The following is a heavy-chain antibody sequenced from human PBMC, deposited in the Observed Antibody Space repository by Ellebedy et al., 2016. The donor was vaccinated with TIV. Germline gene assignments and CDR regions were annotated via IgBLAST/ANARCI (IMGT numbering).Heavy chain of an antibody. CDR1: GFTFRSYS. Sequence: GGSLRLSCAGSGFTFRSYSMSWVRQTPGKGLEWLSYISSSSSTVYYADSVEGRFTISRDNSKNTLYLQMNSLRVEDTAVYYCATRQDSYDSSGDYYGLGDAFDMWGQGTMVTVSS. CDR2: ISSSSSTV. CDR3: ATRQDSYDSSGDYYGLGDAFDM. D-gene: IGHD3-22*01. J-gene: IGHJ3*02. V-gene: IGHV3-48*04.